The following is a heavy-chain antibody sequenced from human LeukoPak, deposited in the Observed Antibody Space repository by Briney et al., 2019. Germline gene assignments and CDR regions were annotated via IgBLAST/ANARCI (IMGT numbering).Heavy chain of an antibody. CDR2: ISGSGAT. Sequence: GGSLRLSCAASGFTFSDHFMTWIRQAPGKGLEWISCISGSGATYYAASVKGRFTISRDNAQNSLWLQMSSLRAEDTAVYYCARDPMYNGGNSGAFDFWGQGTLVTVSS. D-gene: IGHD4-23*01. J-gene: IGHJ3*01. V-gene: IGHV3-69-1*02. CDR1: GFTFSDHF. CDR3: ARDPMYNGGNSGAFDF.